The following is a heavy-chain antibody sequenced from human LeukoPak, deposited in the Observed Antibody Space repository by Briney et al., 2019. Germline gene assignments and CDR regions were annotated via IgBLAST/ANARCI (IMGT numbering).Heavy chain of an antibody. D-gene: IGHD3-10*01. CDR3: AKGSGSGLVGFDI. CDR1: GFTFEDYA. Sequence: GGSLRLSCAASGFTFEDYAMHWARQAPGKGLEWVSGINWNSGSIGYADSVKGRFTISRDNAKNSLYLQMNSLRAEDTALYYCAKGSGSGLVGFDIWGQGTVVTVSS. J-gene: IGHJ3*02. CDR2: INWNSGSI. V-gene: IGHV3-9*01.